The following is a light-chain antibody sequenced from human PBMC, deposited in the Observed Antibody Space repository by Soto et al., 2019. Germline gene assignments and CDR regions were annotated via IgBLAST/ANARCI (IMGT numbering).Light chain of an antibody. Sequence: EIVLTQSPATLSLSPGERANLSCRASQSVSSYLAWYQQKPGQAPRLLIYDASNRATGIPARFSGSGSGTDFTLTISSLEPEDFAVYYCQQRSNWPTFGQGKRLEIK. J-gene: IGKJ5*01. CDR2: DAS. V-gene: IGKV3-11*01. CDR1: QSVSSY. CDR3: QQRSNWPT.